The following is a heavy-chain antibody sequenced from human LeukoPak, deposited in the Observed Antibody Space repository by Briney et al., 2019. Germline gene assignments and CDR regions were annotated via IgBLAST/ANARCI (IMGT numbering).Heavy chain of an antibody. CDR3: ARDRPPGDAFDI. CDR1: GGSMSSYY. Sequence: SETLSLTCTVSGGSMSSYYWSWIRQHPGKGLEWIGFIYYSGSTNYNPSLRSRVTISVDTPKNQFSLRLSSVTAADTAVYYCARDRPPGDAFDIWGQGTMVTVSS. V-gene: IGHV4-59*01. CDR2: IYYSGST. J-gene: IGHJ3*02.